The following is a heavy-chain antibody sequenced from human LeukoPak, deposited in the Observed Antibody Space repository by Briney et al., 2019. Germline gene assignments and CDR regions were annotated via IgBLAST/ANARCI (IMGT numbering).Heavy chain of an antibody. Sequence: GRSLRLSCAASGFTFSSYGMHWVRQAPGKGLEWVAVISYDGSNKYYADSVKGRFTISRDNSKNTLYLQMNSLRAEDTAVYYCAKVGVRGVIITVWGQGTLVTVSS. CDR3: AKVGVRGVIITV. V-gene: IGHV3-30*18. D-gene: IGHD3-10*01. CDR1: GFTFSSYG. J-gene: IGHJ4*02. CDR2: ISYDGSNK.